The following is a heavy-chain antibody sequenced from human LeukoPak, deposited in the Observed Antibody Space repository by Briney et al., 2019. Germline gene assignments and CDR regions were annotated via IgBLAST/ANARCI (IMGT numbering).Heavy chain of an antibody. V-gene: IGHV1-69*06. Sequence: SVKVSCKASGGIFSSYAINWVRQAPGQGLEWMGRIIPIFGSANYAQKFQGRVTITADKSTRTAYMELSSLRSEGTALYYCAKGSRLREGGSYRFWGQGTLVTVSS. J-gene: IGHJ4*02. CDR3: AKGSRLREGGSYRF. CDR2: IIPIFGSA. D-gene: IGHD3-16*02. CDR1: GGIFSSYA.